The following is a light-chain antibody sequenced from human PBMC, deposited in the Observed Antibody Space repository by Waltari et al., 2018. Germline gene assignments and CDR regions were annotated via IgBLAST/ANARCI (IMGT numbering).Light chain of an antibody. CDR3: QQYITYPLT. V-gene: IGKV1-5*01. Sequence: DIQMTQSPSTLSASVVDRVTITCRASPNVYIWLAWYQQKPGKAPKLLIYGASTLESGVPLRFSGSGSGTEFTLTISSLQPDDFATYYCQQYITYPLTFGGGARVEIK. CDR2: GAS. J-gene: IGKJ4*01. CDR1: PNVYIW.